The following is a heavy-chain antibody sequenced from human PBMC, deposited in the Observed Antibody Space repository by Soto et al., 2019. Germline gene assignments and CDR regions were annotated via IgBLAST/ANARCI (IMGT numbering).Heavy chain of an antibody. V-gene: IGHV4-39*01. D-gene: IGHD3-9*01. Sequence: SETLSLTCTVSGGSISSSSYYWGWIRQPPGKGLEWIGSIYYSGSTYYNPSLKSRVTISVDTSKNQFSLKLSSVTAADTAVYYCARLWRTYYDILTGQRGWFDPWGQGTLVPVSS. CDR1: GGSISSSSYY. J-gene: IGHJ5*02. CDR3: ARLWRTYYDILTGQRGWFDP. CDR2: IYYSGST.